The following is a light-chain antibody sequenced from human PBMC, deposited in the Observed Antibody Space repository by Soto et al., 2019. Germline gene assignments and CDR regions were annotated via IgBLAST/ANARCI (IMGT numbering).Light chain of an antibody. Sequence: QSALTQPASVSGSPGQSITISCTGTSSDVGGYNYVSWYQQHPGKAPKLMIYEVSNRPSGVSNRFSGSKSANTASLTISGLQAEDEADYYCSSHSSSSTLVFGGGTKLTVL. V-gene: IGLV2-14*01. J-gene: IGLJ2*01. CDR3: SSHSSSSTLV. CDR2: EVS. CDR1: SSDVGGYNY.